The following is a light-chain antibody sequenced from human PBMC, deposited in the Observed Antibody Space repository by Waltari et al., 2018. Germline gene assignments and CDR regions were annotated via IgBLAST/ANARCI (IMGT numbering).Light chain of an antibody. J-gene: IGKJ2*01. CDR2: TAS. Sequence: DVQMTQSPSSLSASVGDSVTITCQASEDIYRDLKWFQQIQGQAPRLLIHTASKLETGVTSRFSGSGSGTEYSLTISSLQPEDVATYYCQQYDRIPNTFGQGTKVEIK. CDR3: QQYDRIPNT. CDR1: EDIYRD. V-gene: IGKV1-33*01.